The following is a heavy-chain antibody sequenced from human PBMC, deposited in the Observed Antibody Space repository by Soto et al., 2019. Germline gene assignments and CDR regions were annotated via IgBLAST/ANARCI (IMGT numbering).Heavy chain of an antibody. Sequence: QVQLVQSGAEVKKPGASVKVSCTASGYTFTSYYMHWVRQAPGQGLEWMGIINPSGGSTSYAQKFQGRVTMTRDTSTSTVYMELSSLRSEDTAVYYCARDSGDYEYFQHWGQGTLVTVSS. D-gene: IGHD4-17*01. CDR2: INPSGGST. CDR1: GYTFTSYY. V-gene: IGHV1-46*01. CDR3: ARDSGDYEYFQH. J-gene: IGHJ1*01.